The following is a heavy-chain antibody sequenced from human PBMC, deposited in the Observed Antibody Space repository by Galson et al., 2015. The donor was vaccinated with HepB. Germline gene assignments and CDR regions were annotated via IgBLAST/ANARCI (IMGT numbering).Heavy chain of an antibody. CDR1: GFTFSSYS. CDR2: ISSSSSII. CDR3: ARDCSGASCYFDY. Sequence: SLRLSCAASGFTFSSYSMNWVRQAPGKGLEWVSYISSSSSIIYYADSVTGRFTISRDNAKNSLYLQMNSLRAEDTAVYYCARDCSGASCYFDYWGQGTLVTVSS. D-gene: IGHD2-15*01. V-gene: IGHV3-48*04. J-gene: IGHJ4*02.